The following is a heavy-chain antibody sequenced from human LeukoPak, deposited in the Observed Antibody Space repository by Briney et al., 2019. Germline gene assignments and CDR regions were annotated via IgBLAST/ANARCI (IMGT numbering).Heavy chain of an antibody. CDR1: GFTFSSYS. J-gene: IGHJ4*02. V-gene: IGHV3-21*01. Sequence: PGGSLRLSCAASGFTFSSYSMNWVRQAPGKGLEWVSSISSSSYIYYADSVKGRFTISRDNAKNSLYLQMNSLRAEDTAVYYCAKSAVVVITPTPPDYWGQGTLVTVSS. CDR2: ISSSSYI. CDR3: AKSAVVVITPTPPDY. D-gene: IGHD3-22*01.